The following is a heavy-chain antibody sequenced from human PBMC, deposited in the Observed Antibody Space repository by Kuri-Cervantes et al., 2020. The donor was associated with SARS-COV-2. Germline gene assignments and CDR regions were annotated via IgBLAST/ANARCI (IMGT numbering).Heavy chain of an antibody. V-gene: IGHV4-59*01. D-gene: IGHD6-19*01. CDR1: GFTFSDYY. Sequence: ESLKISCAASGFTFSDYYMSWIRQAPGKGLEWIGYIYYSGSTNYNPSLKSRVTISVDTSKNQFSLKLSSVTAADTAVYYCARDEDSSGSDYWGQGTLVTVSS. CDR3: ARDEDSSGSDY. CDR2: IYYSGST. J-gene: IGHJ4*02.